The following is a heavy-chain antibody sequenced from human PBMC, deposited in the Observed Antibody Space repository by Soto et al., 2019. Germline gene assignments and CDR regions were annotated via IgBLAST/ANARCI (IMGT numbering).Heavy chain of an antibody. Sequence: SETLSLTCTVSGGSISSGDYYWSWIRQPPGKGLEWIGYIYYSGSTYYNPSLKSRVTISVDTSKNQFSLKLSSVTAADTAVYYCAGGGRNYYYYGMDVWGQGTTVTVSS. V-gene: IGHV4-30-4*01. CDR1: GGSISSGDYY. CDR2: IYYSGST. J-gene: IGHJ6*02. CDR3: AGGGRNYYYYGMDV.